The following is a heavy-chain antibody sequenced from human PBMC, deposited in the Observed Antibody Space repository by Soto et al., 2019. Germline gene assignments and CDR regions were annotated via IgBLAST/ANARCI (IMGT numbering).Heavy chain of an antibody. D-gene: IGHD3-10*01. CDR2: INHSGST. CDR3: ARGISLRITMVRGVINPGNWFDP. V-gene: IGHV4-34*01. Sequence: PSDTLSLTCAVYGGSFSGYYWSWIRQPPGKGLEWIGEINHSGSTNYNPSLKSRVTISVDTSKNQFSLKLSSVTAADTAVYYCARGISLRITMVRGVINPGNWFDPWGQGTLVTVSS. CDR1: GGSFSGYY. J-gene: IGHJ5*02.